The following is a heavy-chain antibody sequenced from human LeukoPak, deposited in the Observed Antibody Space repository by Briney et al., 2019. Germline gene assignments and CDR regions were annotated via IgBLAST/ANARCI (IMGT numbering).Heavy chain of an antibody. J-gene: IGHJ6*02. Sequence: ASVKVSCKASGYTFTSYDIHWVRPATGKGLEWMGWMNPNSGNTGYAQKFQGRVTMTRNTSISTAYMELSSLRSEDTAVYDCARGRSGSYYYGMDVWGQGTTVTVSS. CDR3: ARGRSGSYYYGMDV. D-gene: IGHD3-10*01. CDR2: MNPNSGNT. V-gene: IGHV1-8*01. CDR1: GYTFTSYD.